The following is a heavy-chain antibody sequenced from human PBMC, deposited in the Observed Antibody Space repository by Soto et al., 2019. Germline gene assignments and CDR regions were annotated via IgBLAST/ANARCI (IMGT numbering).Heavy chain of an antibody. CDR3: ARLTYYYDSSRDY. CDR2: LYHIGST. Sequence: KPSETLSLTCAVSGYSISSGNYWAWIRQPPGRGLEWIGSLYHIGSTHYNTSLKSRVTISVDTSKNQFSLKLSSVTAADTAVYYCARLTYYYDSSRDYWGQGTLVTVSS. J-gene: IGHJ4*02. D-gene: IGHD3-22*01. CDR1: GYSISSGNY. V-gene: IGHV4-38-2*01.